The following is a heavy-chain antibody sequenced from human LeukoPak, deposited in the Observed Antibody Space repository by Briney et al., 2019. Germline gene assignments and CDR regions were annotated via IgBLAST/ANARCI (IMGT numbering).Heavy chain of an antibody. CDR3: ARLTSGYYDY. D-gene: IGHD3-22*01. CDR2: TGSNGGAT. CDR1: GFTFSSYP. V-gene: IGHV3-64*02. Sequence: GGSLRLSCAASGFTFSSYPMHWVRQAPGKGLEYVSATGSNGGATYYADFVEGRFTISRDNSKNTPYLQMGSLRPEDMAVYYCARLTSGYYDYWGQGTLVTVSS. J-gene: IGHJ4*02.